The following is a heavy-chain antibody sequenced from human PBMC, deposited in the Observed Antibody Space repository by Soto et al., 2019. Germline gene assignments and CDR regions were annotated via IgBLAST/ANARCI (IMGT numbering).Heavy chain of an antibody. CDR1: GYTFTNYW. J-gene: IGHJ6*02. CDR2: IYPGDSDT. Sequence: ESLKISCKGSGYTFTNYWIGWVRQMPGKGVELMGIIYPGDSDTKYYPSFQGQVTNLADKSITPTYLRCTSLKASGTAIAYRDRSIFYYGMDVCGQGPTVTVSS. D-gene: IGHD6-6*01. V-gene: IGHV5-51*01. CDR3: DRSIFYYGMDV.